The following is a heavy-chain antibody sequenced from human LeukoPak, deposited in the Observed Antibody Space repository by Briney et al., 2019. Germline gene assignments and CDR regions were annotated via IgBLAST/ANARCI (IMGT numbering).Heavy chain of an antibody. D-gene: IGHD6-6*01. V-gene: IGHV1-24*01. Sequence: ASVKVSCKVSGYTLTELSMHWVRQAPGKGLEWMGGFDPEDGETIYAQKFQGRVTMTEDTSTDTAYMEPSSLRSEDTAVYYCATRIAARRGYFDYWARGTLVTVSS. J-gene: IGHJ4*02. CDR3: ATRIAARRGYFDY. CDR2: FDPEDGET. CDR1: GYTLTELS.